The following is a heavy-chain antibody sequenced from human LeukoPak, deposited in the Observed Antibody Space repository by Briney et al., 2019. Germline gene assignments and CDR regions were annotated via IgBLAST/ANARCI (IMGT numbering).Heavy chain of an antibody. CDR2: ISYDGSNK. Sequence: GGSLRLSCAASGFTFSSYSMNWVRQAPGKGLEWVAVISYDGSNKYYADSVKGRFTISRDNSKNTLYLQMNSLRAEDTAVYYCARDLRQWLVYYFDYWGQGTLVTVSS. CDR3: ARDLRQWLVYYFDY. V-gene: IGHV3-30*03. J-gene: IGHJ4*02. D-gene: IGHD6-19*01. CDR1: GFTFSSYS.